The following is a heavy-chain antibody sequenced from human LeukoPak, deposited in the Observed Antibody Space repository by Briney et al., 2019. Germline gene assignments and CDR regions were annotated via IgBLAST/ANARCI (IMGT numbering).Heavy chain of an antibody. Sequence: PSETLSLTCTVSGGSISSGGYYWSWIRQHPGKQLEWIGYIYYSGSTNYNPSLKSRVTISVDTSKNQFSLKLSSVTAADTAVYYCARVKQRLAPYDAFDIWGQGTMVTVSS. D-gene: IGHD6-25*01. V-gene: IGHV4-61*08. CDR1: GGSISSGGYY. J-gene: IGHJ3*02. CDR3: ARVKQRLAPYDAFDI. CDR2: IYYSGST.